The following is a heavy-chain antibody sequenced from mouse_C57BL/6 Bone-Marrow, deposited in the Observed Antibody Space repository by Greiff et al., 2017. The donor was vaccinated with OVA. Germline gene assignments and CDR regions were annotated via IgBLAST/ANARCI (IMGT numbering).Heavy chain of an antibody. J-gene: IGHJ2*01. CDR2: INPYNGGT. Sequence: VQLQQSGPVLVKPGASVKMSCKASGYTFTDYYMNWVKQSHGKSLEWIGVINPYNGGTSYNQKFKGKATLTVDKSSSTAYMELNSLTSEDSAVYYCARSGDGYPDYWGQGTTLTVSS. CDR3: ARSGDGYPDY. V-gene: IGHV1-19*01. D-gene: IGHD2-3*01. CDR1: GYTFTDYY.